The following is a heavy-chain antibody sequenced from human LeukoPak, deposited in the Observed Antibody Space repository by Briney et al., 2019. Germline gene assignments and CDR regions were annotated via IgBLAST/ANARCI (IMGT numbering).Heavy chain of an antibody. CDR2: ISYDGSNK. Sequence: PGGSLRLSCAASGFTFSSYGMHWVRQAPGKGLEWVAVISYDGSNKYYADSVKGRFTISRDNSKNTLYLQMNSLRAEDTAVYYCARVGVYGSGSYHQDDYWGQGTLVTVSS. V-gene: IGHV3-30*19. D-gene: IGHD3-10*01. J-gene: IGHJ4*02. CDR1: GFTFSSYG. CDR3: ARVGVYGSGSYHQDDY.